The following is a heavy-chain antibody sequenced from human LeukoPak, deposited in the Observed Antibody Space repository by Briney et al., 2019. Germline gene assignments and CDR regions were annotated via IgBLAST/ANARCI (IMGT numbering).Heavy chain of an antibody. CDR2: INAGNGNT. D-gene: IGHD6-19*01. V-gene: IGHV1-3*01. CDR1: GYTFTSYA. CDR3: AVGFEWLGLFDY. J-gene: IGHJ4*02. Sequence: ASVKVSCKASGYTFTSYAMHWVRQAPGQRLEWMGWINAGNGNTKYSQKFQGRVTITRDTSASTASMELSSTRSEDTAVYYCAVGFEWLGLFDYWGQGTLVTVSS.